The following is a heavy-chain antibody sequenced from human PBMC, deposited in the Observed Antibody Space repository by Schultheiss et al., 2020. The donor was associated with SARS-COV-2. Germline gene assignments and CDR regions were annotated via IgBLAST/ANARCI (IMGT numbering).Heavy chain of an antibody. CDR2: INHSGST. J-gene: IGHJ5*02. D-gene: IGHD6-6*01. CDR3: ARGRDIAARRTPFFDP. V-gene: IGHV4-39*07. Sequence: SETLSLTCTVSGDSINSRSYYWGWIRQPPGKGLEWIGEINHSGSTNYNPSLKSRVTISVDTSKNQFSLKLSSVTAADTAVYYCARGRDIAARRTPFFDPWGQGTLVTVSS. CDR1: GDSINSRSYY.